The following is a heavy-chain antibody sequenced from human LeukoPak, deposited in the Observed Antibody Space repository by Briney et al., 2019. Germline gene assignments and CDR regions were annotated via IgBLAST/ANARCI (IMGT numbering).Heavy chain of an antibody. CDR3: ARDSKYSSSWYGPEWFDP. CDR2: IFPSGDEI. CDR1: GFTFSTFA. J-gene: IGHJ5*02. V-gene: IGHV3-21*01. D-gene: IGHD6-13*01. Sequence: GGSLRLSCAASGFTFSTFAMIWVRQPPGKGLEWVSSIFPSGDEIHYADSVRGRFTISRDNAKNSLYLQMNSLRAEDTAVYYCARDSKYSSSWYGPEWFDPWGQGTLVTVSS.